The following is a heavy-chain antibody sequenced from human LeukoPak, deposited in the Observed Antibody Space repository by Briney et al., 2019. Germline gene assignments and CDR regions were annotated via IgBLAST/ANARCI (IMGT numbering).Heavy chain of an antibody. D-gene: IGHD6-13*01. V-gene: IGHV1-24*01. Sequence: ASVKVSCKASGYTFTSYGISWVRQAPGKGLEWMGGFDPEDGETIYAQKFQGRVTMTEDTSTDTAYMELSSLRSEDTAVYYCATDRPPSGIAAAYYWGQGTLVTVSS. CDR1: GYTFTSYG. J-gene: IGHJ4*02. CDR2: FDPEDGET. CDR3: ATDRPPSGIAAAYY.